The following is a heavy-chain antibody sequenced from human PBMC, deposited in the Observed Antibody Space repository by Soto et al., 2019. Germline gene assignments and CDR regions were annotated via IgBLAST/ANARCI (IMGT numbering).Heavy chain of an antibody. CDR1: GYTFTSYY. Sequence: ASVKVSCKASGYTFTSYYMHWVRQAPGQGLEWMGIINPSGGSTSYAQKFQGRVTMTRDTSTSTVYMELSSLRSEDTAVYYCARDLSDSSGYLVLMDVWGQGTTVTVSS. J-gene: IGHJ6*02. CDR2: INPSGGST. CDR3: ARDLSDSSGYLVLMDV. V-gene: IGHV1-46*01. D-gene: IGHD3-22*01.